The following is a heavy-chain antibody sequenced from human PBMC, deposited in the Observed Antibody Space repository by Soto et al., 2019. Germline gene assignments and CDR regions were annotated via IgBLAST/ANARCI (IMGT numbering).Heavy chain of an antibody. V-gene: IGHV3-23*01. CDR2: ISGSGGSK. D-gene: IGHD3-3*01. CDR3: AKEGRKPSFLERRAFAL. CDR1: GVTFSSYA. J-gene: IGHJ3*01. Sequence: PGGSLRLSCAASGVTFSSYAMTWGRHEQGRGLWWVSAISGSGGSKYYAGSVKGRFTISRDNSKNTLYLQMNSLRAEKTAVYYCAKEGRKPSFLERRAFALWGQGTMVTVSS.